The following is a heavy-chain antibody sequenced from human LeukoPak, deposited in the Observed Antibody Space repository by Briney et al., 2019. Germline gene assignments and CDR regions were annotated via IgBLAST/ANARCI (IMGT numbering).Heavy chain of an antibody. Sequence: SETLSLTCTVSGGSISSYYWSWIRQPPGKGLEWIGYIYYSGSTNYNPSLKRRVTMSVDTSKNQFSLKLSSVTAADTAVFYCAIRYYYGSGSYDYWGQGTLVTVSS. V-gene: IGHV4-59*08. CDR2: IYYSGST. CDR1: GGSISSYY. D-gene: IGHD3-10*01. J-gene: IGHJ4*02. CDR3: AIRYYYGSGSYDY.